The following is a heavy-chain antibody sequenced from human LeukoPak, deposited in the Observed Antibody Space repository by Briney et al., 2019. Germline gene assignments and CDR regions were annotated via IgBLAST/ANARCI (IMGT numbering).Heavy chain of an antibody. V-gene: IGHV3-23*01. Sequence: GGSLRLSCAASGFTFSSCALSWVRQAPGKGLEWVSTVSVNGGTTYYADSVKGRFTISRDNSKNTLYLQMNSLRAEDTAIYFCAKELHGSGNYAFDYWGQGTLVTVSS. J-gene: IGHJ4*02. CDR1: GFTFSSCA. CDR2: VSVNGGTT. D-gene: IGHD3-10*01. CDR3: AKELHGSGNYAFDY.